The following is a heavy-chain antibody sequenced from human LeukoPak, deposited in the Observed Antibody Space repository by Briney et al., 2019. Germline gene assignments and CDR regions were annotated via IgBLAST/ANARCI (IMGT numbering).Heavy chain of an antibody. CDR1: GYTLTSYY. V-gene: IGHV1-46*01. Sequence: VASVKVSCKASGYTLTSYYMHWVRQAPGQGLEWMGIINPSGGSTSYAQRFQGRVTLTRDTSTSTVYMELSSLRSEDTAIYYCAKETPNTGWFDPWGQGTLVTVSS. J-gene: IGHJ5*02. CDR3: AKETPNTGWFDP. D-gene: IGHD1-14*01. CDR2: INPSGGST.